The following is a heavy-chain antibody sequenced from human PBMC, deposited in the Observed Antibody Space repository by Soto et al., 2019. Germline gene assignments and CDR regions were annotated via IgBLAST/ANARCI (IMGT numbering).Heavy chain of an antibody. Sequence: QVQLQESGPGLVKPSQTLSLTCTVSGGSISSGGYYWSWVRQHPGKGLEWIGYIYYSGSAYYNPSLKSRVTISVDTSKNQLSLNLSSVTAADTAVYYCARTSGYDYFDFWGQGTPVTVSA. CDR1: GGSISSGGYY. CDR3: ARTSGYDYFDF. D-gene: IGHD5-12*01. V-gene: IGHV4-31*03. J-gene: IGHJ4*02. CDR2: IYYSGSA.